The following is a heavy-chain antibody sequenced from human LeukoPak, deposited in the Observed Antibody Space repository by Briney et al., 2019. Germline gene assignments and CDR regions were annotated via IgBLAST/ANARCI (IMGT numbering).Heavy chain of an antibody. V-gene: IGHV3-66*01. CDR3: AKEYSGSFSPFPSYFDY. CDR2: IYGGSST. J-gene: IGHJ4*02. CDR1: GFTVSSNY. Sequence: PGGSLRLSCAASGFTVSSNYISWVRQAPGKGLEWVSVIYGGSSTYFADSVKGRFTISRDNSKNTLYLQMNSLRADDTAVYYCAKEYSGSFSPFPSYFDYWGQGTLVTVSS. D-gene: IGHD1-26*01.